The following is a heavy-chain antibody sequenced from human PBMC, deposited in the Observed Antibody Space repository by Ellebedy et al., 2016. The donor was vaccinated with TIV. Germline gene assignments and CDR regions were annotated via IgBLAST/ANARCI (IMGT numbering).Heavy chain of an antibody. CDR1: GGSISSSSYY. J-gene: IGHJ4*02. CDR3: ARHGSLQDFDY. D-gene: IGHD4-11*01. V-gene: IGHV4-39*01. CDR2: IYYSGST. Sequence: SETLSLTCTVSGGSISSSSYYWGWIRQPPGKGLEWIGSIYYSGSTYYNPSLKSRVTISVDTSKNQFSLKLSSVTAADTAVYYCARHGSLQDFDYWGQGTLVTVSS.